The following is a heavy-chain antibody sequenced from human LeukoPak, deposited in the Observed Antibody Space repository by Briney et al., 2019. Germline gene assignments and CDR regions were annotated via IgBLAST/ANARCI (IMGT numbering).Heavy chain of an antibody. J-gene: IGHJ4*02. Sequence: SETLSLTCTVSGASMSSGGYYWSWIRQHPGKGLEWIGYIYDSGSTYYNPSLKGRVTISVDTSKNQFSLKLSSVTAADTAVYYCASLYSRYFDYWGQGTLVTVSS. D-gene: IGHD2-21*01. CDR1: GASMSSGGYY. CDR2: IYDSGST. CDR3: ASLYSRYFDY. V-gene: IGHV4-31*03.